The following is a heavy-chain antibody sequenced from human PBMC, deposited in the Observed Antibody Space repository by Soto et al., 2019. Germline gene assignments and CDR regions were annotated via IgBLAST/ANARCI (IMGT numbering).Heavy chain of an antibody. CDR1: SGSFSSGGYY. J-gene: IGHJ4*02. Sequence: LSLTCTVSSGSFSSGGYYLSWIRQHPGKGLEWIGYIYYSGSTYYNPSLKSRVTISVDTSKNQFSLKLSSVTAADTAVYYFARGVTLVRGVIHTPYFDYWGQGALVTVSS. D-gene: IGHD3-10*01. CDR2: IYYSGST. V-gene: IGHV4-31*03. CDR3: ARGVTLVRGVIHTPYFDY.